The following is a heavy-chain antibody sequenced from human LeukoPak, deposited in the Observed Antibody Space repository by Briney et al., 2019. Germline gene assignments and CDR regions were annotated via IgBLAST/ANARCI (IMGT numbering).Heavy chain of an antibody. CDR3: AKVGDDIVVVVDPDY. CDR1: GVSVGSGGYS. CDR2: ISGSGGST. D-gene: IGHD2-15*01. Sequence: PSETLSLTCAVSGVSVGSGGYSWSWVRQAPGKGLEWVSAISGSGGSTYYADSVKGRFTISRDNSKNTLYLQMNSLRAEDTAVYYCAKVGDDIVVVVDPDYWGQGTLVTVSS. J-gene: IGHJ4*02. V-gene: IGHV3-23*01.